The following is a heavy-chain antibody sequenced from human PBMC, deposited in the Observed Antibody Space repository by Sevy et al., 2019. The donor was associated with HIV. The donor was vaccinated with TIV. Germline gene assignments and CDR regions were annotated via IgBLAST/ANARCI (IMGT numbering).Heavy chain of an antibody. CDR2: ISYDGSNK. CDR1: GFTFSSYA. V-gene: IGHV3-30*04. CDR3: ARLMTTVTLDYYYYGMDV. D-gene: IGHD4-17*01. J-gene: IGHJ6*02. Sequence: GGSLRLSCAASGFTFSSYAMHWVRQAPGKGLEWVAVISYDGSNKYYADSVKGRFTISRDNSKNTLYLQMNSLRAEDTAVYYCARLMTTVTLDYYYYGMDVWRQGTTVTVSS.